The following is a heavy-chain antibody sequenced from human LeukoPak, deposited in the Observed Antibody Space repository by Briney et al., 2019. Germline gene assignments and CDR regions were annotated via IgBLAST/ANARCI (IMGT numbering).Heavy chain of an antibody. D-gene: IGHD1-1*01. J-gene: IGHJ6*02. V-gene: IGHV1-2*04. Sequence: ASVKVSCKASGYTFTGYYTHWVRQAPGQGLEWMGWINPNSGGTNYAQKFQGWVTMTRDTSISTAYMELSRLRSDDTAVYYCAREGTERHGMDVWGQGTTVTVSS. CDR1: GYTFTGYY. CDR3: AREGTERHGMDV. CDR2: INPNSGGT.